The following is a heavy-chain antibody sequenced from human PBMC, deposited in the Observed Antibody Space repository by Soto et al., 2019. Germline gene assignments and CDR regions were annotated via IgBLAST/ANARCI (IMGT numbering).Heavy chain of an antibody. V-gene: IGHV4-4*02. D-gene: IGHD6-13*01. Sequence: PSETLSLTCVVSGGSITSSNWWSWVRQPPGKGLEWIGESYHSGDTNYNPSLKSRVTMSMDKSRNQFSLRLNSVTAADTAVYYCARNMAAAGPRFDDWGQGTLVTVSS. CDR1: GGSITSSNW. J-gene: IGHJ4*02. CDR2: SYHSGDT. CDR3: ARNMAAAGPRFDD.